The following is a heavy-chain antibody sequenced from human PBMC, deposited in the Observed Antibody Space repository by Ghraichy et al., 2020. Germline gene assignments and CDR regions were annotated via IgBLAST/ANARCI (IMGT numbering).Heavy chain of an antibody. V-gene: IGHV3-23*01. J-gene: IGHJ4*02. CDR3: AKSQGVVSGYHLALFDY. CDR1: GFTFNNYA. CDR2: IAGRGGNSGT. Sequence: GGSLRLSCAASGFTFNNYAMTWVRQAAGKGLEWVSFIAGRGGNSGTIQYADSVKGRFTISRDNSKNTLYLQMNSLRAGDTAIYYCAKSQGVVSGYHLALFDYWGQGTLVTVAS. D-gene: IGHD5-12*01.